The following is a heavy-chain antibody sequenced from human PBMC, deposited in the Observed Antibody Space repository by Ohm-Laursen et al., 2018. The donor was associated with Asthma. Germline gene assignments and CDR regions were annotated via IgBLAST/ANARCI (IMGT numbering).Heavy chain of an antibody. V-gene: IGHV4-39*01. Sequence: SETLSLTCTVSGGSISSSSYYWGWIRQPPGKGLEWIGSIYYSGSTYYNPSLKSRVTISVDTSKNQFSLKLSSVTAADTAVYYCARQEAGGAFDIWGQGTMVTVSS. J-gene: IGHJ3*02. CDR3: ARQEAGGAFDI. CDR2: IYYSGST. CDR1: GGSISSSSYY. D-gene: IGHD6-13*01.